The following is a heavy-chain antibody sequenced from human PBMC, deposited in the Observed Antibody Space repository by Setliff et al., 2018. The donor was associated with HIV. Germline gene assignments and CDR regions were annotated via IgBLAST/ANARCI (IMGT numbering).Heavy chain of an antibody. CDR3: ARDPDYGDFIALDI. D-gene: IGHD4-17*01. Sequence: GGSLRLSCAASGFTFSYYSMHWVRQAPGKGLEWISFMSSYRTSMTHYADSVKGRFTVSRYDAKNSLYLQMNNLRAEDTAVYFCARDPDYGDFIALDIWGQGTMVTVSS. J-gene: IGHJ3*02. CDR1: GFTFSYYS. V-gene: IGHV3-48*01. CDR2: MSSYRTSMT.